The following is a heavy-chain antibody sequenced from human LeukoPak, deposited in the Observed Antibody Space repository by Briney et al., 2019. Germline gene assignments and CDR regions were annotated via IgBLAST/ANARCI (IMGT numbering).Heavy chain of an antibody. J-gene: IGHJ4*02. CDR3: ARGLCGGDCYDY. CDR2: ISSSSSYM. Sequence: GGSLRLSCVASGFTFSGYDMNWVRQAPGKGLEWVSSISSSSSYMYYADSVKGRFTISRDNAKNSLYLQMNSLRAEDTAVYYCARGLCGGDCYDYWGQGNLVTASS. V-gene: IGHV3-21*01. D-gene: IGHD2-21*01. CDR1: GFTFSGYD.